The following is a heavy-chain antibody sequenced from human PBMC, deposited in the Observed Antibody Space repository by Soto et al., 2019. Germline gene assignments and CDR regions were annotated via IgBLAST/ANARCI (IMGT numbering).Heavy chain of an antibody. CDR1: GGTFSSYA. V-gene: IGHV1-69*06. J-gene: IGHJ6*02. D-gene: IGHD6-6*01. CDR3: ARDRKIAARPYYYYGMDV. Sequence: QVQLVQSGAEVKKPGSSVKVSCKASGGTFSSYAISWGRQAPGQGLEWMGGIIPIFGTANYAQKFQGRVTITADKSTSTAYMELSSLRSEDTAVYYCARDRKIAARPYYYYGMDVWGQGTTVTVSS. CDR2: IIPIFGTA.